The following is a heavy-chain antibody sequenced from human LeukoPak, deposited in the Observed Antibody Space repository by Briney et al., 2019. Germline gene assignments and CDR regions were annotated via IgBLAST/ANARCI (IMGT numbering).Heavy chain of an antibody. Sequence: PSETLSLTCTVSGGSISSYYWSWIRQPPVKGLEWIGYIYYSGSTNYNPSLKSRVTISVDTSKNQFSLKLSSVTAADTAVYYCARRDTNCSSTSCLNWFDPWGQGTLVTVSS. D-gene: IGHD2-2*01. CDR1: GGSISSYY. CDR3: ARRDTNCSSTSCLNWFDP. CDR2: IYYSGST. V-gene: IGHV4-59*01. J-gene: IGHJ5*02.